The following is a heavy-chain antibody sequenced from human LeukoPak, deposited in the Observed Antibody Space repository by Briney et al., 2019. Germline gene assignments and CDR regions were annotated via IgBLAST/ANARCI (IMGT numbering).Heavy chain of an antibody. CDR3: ARGGGRLRGITYNWFDP. CDR1: GYTFTSYD. D-gene: IGHD5-12*01. CDR2: MNPNSGNT. V-gene: IGHV1-8*01. J-gene: IGHJ5*02. Sequence: ASVKVSCKASGYTFTSYDINWVRQATGPGLEWVGGMNPNSGNTGYAQKFQGRVTMTRNTSISTAYMELSSLRSEDTAVYYCARGGGRLRGITYNWFDPWGQGTLVTVSS.